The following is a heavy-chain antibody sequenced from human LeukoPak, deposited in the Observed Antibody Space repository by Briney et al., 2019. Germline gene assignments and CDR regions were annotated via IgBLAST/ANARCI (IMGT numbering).Heavy chain of an antibody. V-gene: IGHV4-59*12. CDR1: GGSISSYY. CDR3: ARGYSSSWYDYMDV. J-gene: IGHJ6*03. CDR2: IYYSGST. Sequence: PSETLSLTCTVSGGSISSYYWGWIRQPPGKGLEWIGYIYYSGSTNYNPSLKSRVTMSVDTSKNQFSLKLSSVTAADTAVYYCARGYSSSWYDYMDVWGKGTTVTVSS. D-gene: IGHD6-13*01.